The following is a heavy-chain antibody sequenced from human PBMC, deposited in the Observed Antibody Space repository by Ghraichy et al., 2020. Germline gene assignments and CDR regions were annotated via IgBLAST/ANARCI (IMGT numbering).Heavy chain of an antibody. V-gene: IGHV3-7*01. Sequence: GESLNISCAASGFSFGTSWMAWVRQAPGKGLEWVATIDVGGGEKYYVGSVKDRFTISRDNAKNSLFLQMNSLRAEDTALYYCARNWAFDTFDIWGQGTMVTVSS. J-gene: IGHJ3*02. CDR3: ARNWAFDTFDI. CDR1: GFSFGTSW. CDR2: IDVGGGEK. D-gene: IGHD3-16*01.